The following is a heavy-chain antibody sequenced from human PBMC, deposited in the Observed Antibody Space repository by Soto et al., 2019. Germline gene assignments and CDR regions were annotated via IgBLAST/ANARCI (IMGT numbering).Heavy chain of an antibody. CDR1: GASISSRDYY. V-gene: IGHV4-39*07. CDR3: ARETYGDYVGYFDP. D-gene: IGHD4-17*01. J-gene: IGHJ5*02. Sequence: SETLSLTCTVSGASISSRDYYCAWIRQPPGKGLEWIGSGYDSGSTYYNPSLRRRVTISVDSSKNQVSLRLSSVTAADTAVYYCARETYGDYVGYFDPWGQGTLVTVSS. CDR2: GYDSGST.